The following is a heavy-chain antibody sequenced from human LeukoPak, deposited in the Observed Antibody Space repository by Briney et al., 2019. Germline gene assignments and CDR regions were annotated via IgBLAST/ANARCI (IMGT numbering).Heavy chain of an antibody. D-gene: IGHD6-13*01. CDR1: GFTVSTNY. Sequence: GGSLRLSCAASGFTVSTNYMSWVRQAPGKGLEWVSVIYSGGRTYYADSMKGRFTISRDNSKNTLYLQMNSLRAEDTAVYYCARGQRAAAGFDYWGQGTLVTVSS. J-gene: IGHJ4*02. CDR3: ARGQRAAAGFDY. CDR2: IYSGGRT. V-gene: IGHV3-66*01.